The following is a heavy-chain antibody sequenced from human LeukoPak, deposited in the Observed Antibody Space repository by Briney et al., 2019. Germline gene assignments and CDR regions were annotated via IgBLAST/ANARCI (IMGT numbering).Heavy chain of an antibody. V-gene: IGHV3-23*01. CDR3: AKDWTTVVTPKGYYFDS. D-gene: IGHD4-23*01. CDR1: GLSFNNFA. Sequence: GGPLSLPCEASGLSFNNFAMSGSRQAPGKGLGWVQPTSTTGGSTYYADSVKGRFTISRDNSKNTLSLQMDSLRVEDTAVYYCAKDWTTVVTPKGYYFDSWGQGTLVTVSS. J-gene: IGHJ4*02. CDR2: TSTTGGST.